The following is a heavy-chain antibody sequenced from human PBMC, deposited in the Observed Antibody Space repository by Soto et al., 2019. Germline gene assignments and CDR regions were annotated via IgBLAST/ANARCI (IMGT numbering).Heavy chain of an antibody. V-gene: IGHV4-34*01. CDR1: GGSFSGYY. J-gene: IGHJ4*02. CDR3: ARAGQGYSCGWYGRPADGANDY. Sequence: SETLSLTCAVYGGSFSGYYWSWIRQPPGKGLEWIGEINHSGSTNYNPSLKSRVTISIDTSKNQFSLKLSSVTAADTAVYYCARAGQGYSCGWYGRPADGANDYWGQGTPVTVSS. D-gene: IGHD6-19*01. CDR2: INHSGST.